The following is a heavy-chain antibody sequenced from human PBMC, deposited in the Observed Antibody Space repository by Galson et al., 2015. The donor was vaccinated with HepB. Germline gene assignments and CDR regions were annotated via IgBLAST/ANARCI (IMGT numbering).Heavy chain of an antibody. Sequence: SVKVSCKASGGTFSSYAISWVRQAPGQGLEWMGGIIPIFGTANYAQKFQGRVTITADESTSTAYMELSSLRSEDTAVYYCATHAGIAARTLFDYWGQGTLVTVSS. CDR3: ATHAGIAARTLFDY. D-gene: IGHD6-6*01. J-gene: IGHJ4*02. V-gene: IGHV1-69*13. CDR2: IIPIFGTA. CDR1: GGTFSSYA.